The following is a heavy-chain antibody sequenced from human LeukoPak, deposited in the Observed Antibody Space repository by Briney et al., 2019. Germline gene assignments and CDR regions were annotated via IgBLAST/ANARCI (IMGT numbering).Heavy chain of an antibody. V-gene: IGHV4-31*03. J-gene: IGHJ6*02. CDR1: GGSISGYY. CDR2: IYYSGST. CDR3: ARASNWNYGYYYGMDV. D-gene: IGHD1-7*01. Sequence: SETLSLTCTVSGGSISGYYWSWIRQHPGKGLEWIGYIYYSGSTYYNPSLKSRVTISVDTSKNQFSLKLSSVTAADTAVYYCARASNWNYGYYYGMDVWGQGTTVTVSS.